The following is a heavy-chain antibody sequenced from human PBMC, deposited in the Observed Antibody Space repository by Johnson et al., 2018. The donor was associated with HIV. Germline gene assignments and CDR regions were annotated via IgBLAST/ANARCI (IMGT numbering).Heavy chain of an antibody. Sequence: QVQLVESGGGVVQPGRSLRLSCAASGFLFSRYAMHWVRQAPGKGLEWVAVISYDGGNNYYADSVKGRFTIYRDNSKNTLYLQMNSLRAEDTAVYYCARDSEWELGQEGAFDIWGQGTMVTVSS. CDR3: ARDSEWELGQEGAFDI. CDR2: ISYDGGNN. V-gene: IGHV3-30-3*01. D-gene: IGHD1-26*01. CDR1: GFLFSRYA. J-gene: IGHJ3*02.